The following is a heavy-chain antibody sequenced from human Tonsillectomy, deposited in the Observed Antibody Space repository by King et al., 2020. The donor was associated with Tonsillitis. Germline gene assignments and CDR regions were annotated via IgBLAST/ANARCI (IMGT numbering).Heavy chain of an antibody. V-gene: IGHV3-48*03. J-gene: IGHJ3*02. D-gene: IGHD3-22*01. CDR1: GFTFSSYE. CDR2: ISSSGSTI. Sequence: VQLVESGGGLVQPGGSLRLSCAASGFTFSSYEMNWVRQAPGKGLEWVSYISSSGSTIYYADPVKGRFTISRDNAKNSLYLQMNSLRAEETAVYYCAREGIDYYDSSGYYRVDAFDIWGQGTMVTVSS. CDR3: AREGIDYYDSSGYYRVDAFDI.